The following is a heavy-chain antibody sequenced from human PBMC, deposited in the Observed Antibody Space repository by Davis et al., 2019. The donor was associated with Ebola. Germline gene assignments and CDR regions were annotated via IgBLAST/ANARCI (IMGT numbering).Heavy chain of an antibody. CDR2: MNPNSGNT. CDR3: ARDWGGGGRPDAFDI. V-gene: IGHV1-8*03. CDR1: GYTFTSYD. Sequence: ASVKVSCKASGYTFTSYDINWVRQATGQGLEWMGWMNPNSGNTGYAQKFQGRVTITRNTSISTAYMEPSSLRSEDTAVYYCARDWGGGGRPDAFDIWGQGTMVTVSS. J-gene: IGHJ3*02. D-gene: IGHD7-27*01.